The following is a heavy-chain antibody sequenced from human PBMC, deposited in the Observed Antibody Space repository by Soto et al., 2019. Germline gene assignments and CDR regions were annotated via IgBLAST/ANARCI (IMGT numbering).Heavy chain of an antibody. Sequence: PSETLSLTCTVSGGSISSGGYYWSWIRQHPGKGLEWIGYIYYSGSTYYNPSLKSRVTISVDTSKNQFSLKLSSVTAADTAVYYCARTHWQQLVQEYYFDYWGQGTLVTVSS. D-gene: IGHD6-13*01. CDR2: IYYSGST. J-gene: IGHJ4*02. CDR1: GGSISSGGYY. V-gene: IGHV4-31*03. CDR3: ARTHWQQLVQEYYFDY.